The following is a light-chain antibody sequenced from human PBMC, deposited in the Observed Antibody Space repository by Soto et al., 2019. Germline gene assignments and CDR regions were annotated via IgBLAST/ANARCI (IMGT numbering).Light chain of an antibody. CDR2: GAS. V-gene: IGKV1-9*01. CDR3: QQLQRTPFT. J-gene: IGKJ3*01. CDR1: QDISRY. Sequence: QLTQSPSSLSASVGDRVTITCRASQDISRYLAWYQQRAGKAPKLLLYGASTLQSGVPSRFSGSGSGTDFTLTISSLQPEDFATYHCQQLQRTPFTFGPGTTVDV.